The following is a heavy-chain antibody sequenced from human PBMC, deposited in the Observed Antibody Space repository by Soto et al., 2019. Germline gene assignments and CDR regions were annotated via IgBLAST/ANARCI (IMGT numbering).Heavy chain of an antibody. CDR1: GYTFTSYG. CDR2: ISAYNGNT. V-gene: IGHV1-18*01. CDR3: ARVSSAVAGNGWFDP. Sequence: ASVKVSCKASGYTFTSYGISWVRQAPGQGLEWMGWISAYNGNTNYAQKLQGRVTMTTDTSTSTAYMELGSLRSDDTAVYYCARVSSAVAGNGWFDPWGQGTLVTVSS. D-gene: IGHD6-19*01. J-gene: IGHJ5*02.